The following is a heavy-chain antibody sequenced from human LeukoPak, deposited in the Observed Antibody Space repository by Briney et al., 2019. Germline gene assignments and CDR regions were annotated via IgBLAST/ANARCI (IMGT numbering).Heavy chain of an antibody. CDR3: AKQGGRGDDWGKPNWFDP. J-gene: IGHJ5*02. Sequence: GGSLRLSCAASGFTFSSYSINWVRQAPGKGLEWVAVISYDGSNKYYGDSVKSRFTSSRDNSKNTLYVQMNSLSTEDTAVYYCAKQGGRGDDWGKPNWFDPWGQGTLVTASS. D-gene: IGHD3-16*01. CDR1: GFTFSSYS. CDR2: ISYDGSNK. V-gene: IGHV3-30*18.